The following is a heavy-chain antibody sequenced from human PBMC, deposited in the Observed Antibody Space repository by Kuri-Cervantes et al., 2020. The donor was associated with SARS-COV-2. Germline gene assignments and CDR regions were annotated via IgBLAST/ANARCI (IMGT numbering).Heavy chain of an antibody. Sequence: ASVKVSCKASGYTFTSSGISWVRQAPGQGLEWMGWVSGYNGHTNYAQKLQGRVTMTTDTSTTTAYMELRSLRSDDTAVFYCVRGMVRGIIQYYYYAMDVWGQGTTVTVSS. V-gene: IGHV1-18*04. CDR1: GYTFTSSG. CDR2: VSGYNGHT. J-gene: IGHJ6*02. D-gene: IGHD3-10*01. CDR3: VRGMVRGIIQYYYYAMDV.